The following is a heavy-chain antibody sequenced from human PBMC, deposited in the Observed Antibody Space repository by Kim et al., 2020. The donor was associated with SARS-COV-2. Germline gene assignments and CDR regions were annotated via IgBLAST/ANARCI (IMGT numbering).Heavy chain of an antibody. J-gene: IGHJ3*02. D-gene: IGHD3-16*01. CDR3: AKGNDFGAFDI. V-gene: IGHV3-30*18. Sequence: GGSLRLSCAASGFTFSSYGMHWVRQAPGKGLEWVAVISYDGSNKYYADSVKGRFTISRDNSKNTLYLQMNSLRAEDTAVYYCAKGNDFGAFDIWGQGTMVTVSS. CDR2: ISYDGSNK. CDR1: GFTFSSYG.